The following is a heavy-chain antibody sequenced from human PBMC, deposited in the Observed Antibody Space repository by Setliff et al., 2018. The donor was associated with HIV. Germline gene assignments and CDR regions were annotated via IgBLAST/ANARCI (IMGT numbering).Heavy chain of an antibody. V-gene: IGHV4-39*01. Sequence: PSETLSLTCTVSGASISSTSYYWGWIRQPPGKGLEWIGSIYYSGSTYYNPSLKSRVTISVDTSKNQFSLKLGSVTAADTAVFYCARHYGGNLDAFDIWGLGTMVTVSS. D-gene: IGHD4-17*01. CDR2: IYYSGST. CDR3: ARHYGGNLDAFDI. J-gene: IGHJ3*02. CDR1: GASISSTSYY.